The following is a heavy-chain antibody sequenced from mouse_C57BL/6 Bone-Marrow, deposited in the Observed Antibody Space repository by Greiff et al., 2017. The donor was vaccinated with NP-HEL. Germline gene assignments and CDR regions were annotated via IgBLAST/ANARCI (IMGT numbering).Heavy chain of an antibody. CDR3: ARRVQLRLPDY. CDR2: IYPSDSET. J-gene: IGHJ2*01. CDR1: GYTFTSYW. Sequence: QVQLQQPGAELVRPGSSVKLSCKASGYTFTSYWMDWVKQRPGQGLEWIGNIYPSDSETHYNQKFKDKATLTVDKSSSTAYMQLSSLTSEDSAVYYCARRVQLRLPDYWGQGTTLTVSS. V-gene: IGHV1-61*01. D-gene: IGHD3-2*02.